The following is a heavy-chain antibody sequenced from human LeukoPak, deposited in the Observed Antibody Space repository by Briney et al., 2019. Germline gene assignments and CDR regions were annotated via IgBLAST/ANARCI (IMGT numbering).Heavy chain of an antibody. CDR3: ARGPFYGDFVSDYYYYMDV. J-gene: IGHJ6*03. D-gene: IGHD4-17*01. CDR1: GFTFSSYE. Sequence: PGGSLRLSCAASGFTFSSYEMNWVRQAPGKGLEWVSYISSSGSTIYYADSVKGRFTISRDNAKNSLYLQMNSLRAEDTALYYCARGPFYGDFVSDYYYYMDVWGKGTTVTVSS. V-gene: IGHV3-48*03. CDR2: ISSSGSTI.